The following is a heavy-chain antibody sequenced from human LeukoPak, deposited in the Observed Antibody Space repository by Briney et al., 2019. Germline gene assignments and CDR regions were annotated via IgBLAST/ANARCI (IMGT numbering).Heavy chain of an antibody. CDR3: ARGGPAPRPHTGSYLY. J-gene: IGHJ4*02. V-gene: IGHV4-59*01. D-gene: IGHD5-12*01. CDR1: GGSISGYY. Sequence: ETLSLTCTVSGGSISGYYWSWIRQPPGRGLEWISYTDYRGGTNYNTSLQSRVTVSLDTSKNQFSLKVRSVTTADTAVYYCARGGPAPRPHTGSYLYWGQGTLVTASS. CDR2: TDYRGGT.